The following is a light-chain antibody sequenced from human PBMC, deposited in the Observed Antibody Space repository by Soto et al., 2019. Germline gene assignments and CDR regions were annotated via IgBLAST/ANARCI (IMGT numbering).Light chain of an antibody. CDR3: QQYTTYSGT. Sequence: DIQMTQSPSTLSASVGDRVTITCRASQSISTWLAWYQQKPGTAPKLLIYRASNLESGVPSRFSGSGSGTEFTLTISSLQPDDFATYYCQQYTTYSGTFGRGTKVDIK. V-gene: IGKV1-5*03. CDR1: QSISTW. CDR2: RAS. J-gene: IGKJ3*01.